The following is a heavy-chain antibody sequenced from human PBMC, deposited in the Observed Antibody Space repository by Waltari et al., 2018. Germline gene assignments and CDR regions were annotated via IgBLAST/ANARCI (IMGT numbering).Heavy chain of an antibody. CDR3: ARDRGWSSSPGYYDY. CDR1: GFTFNNYE. D-gene: IGHD6-13*01. CDR2: MSSSGGNN. J-gene: IGHJ4*02. V-gene: IGHV3-48*03. Sequence: EVQLVESGGGWVQPGGSLRLSCAASGFTFNNYEMNWVRKGPGKGLEWLSSMSSSGGNNYYAGSVKGRFSISRDNAKNSMYLQMSSLRVEDTAVYYCARDRGWSSSPGYYDYWGQGTLVTVSS.